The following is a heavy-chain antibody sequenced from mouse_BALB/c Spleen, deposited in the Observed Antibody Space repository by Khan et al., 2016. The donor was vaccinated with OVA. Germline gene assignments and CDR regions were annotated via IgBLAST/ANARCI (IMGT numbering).Heavy chain of an antibody. CDR2: ILHGTGST. CDR1: GYTFRSSW. J-gene: IGHJ3*01. V-gene: IGHV1-9*01. Sequence: QVQLKESGAELMKPGASVKISCKATGYTFRSSWIEWVKQRPGHGLEWIGEILHGTGSTNYNEKFKGKATLTAETSSNTAYMQLSSLTSEDSAVYYCARWGPYGNFCPYWGQGTLVTVSA. CDR3: ARWGPYGNFCPY. D-gene: IGHD2-1*01.